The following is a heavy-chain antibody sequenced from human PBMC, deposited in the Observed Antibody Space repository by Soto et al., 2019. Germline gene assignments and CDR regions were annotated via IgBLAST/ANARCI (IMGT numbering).Heavy chain of an antibody. V-gene: IGHV4-59*08. J-gene: IGHJ5*02. CDR1: GGSISGYY. Sequence: SETLSLTCTVSGGSISGYYWSWIRQPPGKGLEWIGYIYYSGSTYYNPALESRVTISVDTSKNQFSLKLSSVTAADTAVYYCGRFNSYWGSPNCPNCFDPWGQGPLVTAPQ. CDR3: GRFNSYWGSPNCPNCFDP. CDR2: IYYSGST. D-gene: IGHD2-2*01.